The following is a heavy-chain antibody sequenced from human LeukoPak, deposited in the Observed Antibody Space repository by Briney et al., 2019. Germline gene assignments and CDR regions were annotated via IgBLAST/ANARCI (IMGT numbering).Heavy chain of an antibody. Sequence: AGGSLRLSCAASGFTFSSYWMSWVRQAPGKGLEWVANIKQDGSEKYYVDSVKGRFTISRDNAKNSLYLQMNSLRAEDTAVYYCAKAPSGSNYMYYYYMDVWGKGTTVTVSS. CDR3: AKAPSGSNYMYYYYMDV. CDR1: GFTFSSYW. D-gene: IGHD4-11*01. CDR2: IKQDGSEK. V-gene: IGHV3-7*01. J-gene: IGHJ6*03.